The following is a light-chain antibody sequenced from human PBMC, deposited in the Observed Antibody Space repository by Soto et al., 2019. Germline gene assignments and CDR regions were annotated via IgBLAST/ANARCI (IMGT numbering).Light chain of an antibody. CDR2: DAS. V-gene: IGKV1-5*01. J-gene: IGKJ1*01. CDR1: QSISSW. CDR3: QQYNSYSPAT. Sequence: DIQMTQSPSTLSASVGDRVTITCRASQSISSWLAWYQQKPGKAPKLLIYDASSLESGVPSGFSGSGSGTEFTLTISSLQPDDFATYYCQQYNSYSPATFGQGTKVEIK.